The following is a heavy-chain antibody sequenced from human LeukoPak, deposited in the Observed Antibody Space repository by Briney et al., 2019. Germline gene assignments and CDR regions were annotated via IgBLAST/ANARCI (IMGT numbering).Heavy chain of an antibody. J-gene: IGHJ4*02. V-gene: IGHV4-61*02. D-gene: IGHD6-13*01. Sequence: SETLSLTCTVSGGSISSGSYYWSWIRQPGGKGLEWIGRIYTSGSTNYNPSLKSRVTISVDTSKNQFSLKLSSGAAADTAAYYCARDIAADGTFDYWGQGTLVTVSS. CDR1: GGSISSGSYY. CDR3: ARDIAADGTFDY. CDR2: IYTSGST.